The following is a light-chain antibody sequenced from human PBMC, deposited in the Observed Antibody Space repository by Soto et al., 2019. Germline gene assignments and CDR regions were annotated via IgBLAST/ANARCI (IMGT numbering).Light chain of an antibody. CDR3: QQYNSNPRT. J-gene: IGKJ1*01. CDR2: DAS. CDR1: QSISSC. Sequence: EIQMTQSPSTLSASVGDRVTITCRASQSISSCLAWYQQKPGKAPKLLIYDASSLESGVPSRFGGSGSGTDFTLTISSLQPDDFATYYCQQYNSNPRTFGEGTKVDIK. V-gene: IGKV1-5*01.